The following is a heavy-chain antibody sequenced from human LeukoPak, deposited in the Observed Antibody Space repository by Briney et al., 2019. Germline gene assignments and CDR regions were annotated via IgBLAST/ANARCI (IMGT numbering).Heavy chain of an antibody. V-gene: IGHV4-59*08. Sequence: PSETLSLTCTVSGASINNNFWTWMRQPPGKGVEWIGYIYSSGSANYNPSLMSPVIISGDTSKNQISLNLTSVTAADTAVYFCARHRDYYDTWGHGTLVTVSS. CDR3: ARHRDYYDT. J-gene: IGHJ4*01. D-gene: IGHD3-22*01. CDR2: IYSSGSA. CDR1: GASINNNF.